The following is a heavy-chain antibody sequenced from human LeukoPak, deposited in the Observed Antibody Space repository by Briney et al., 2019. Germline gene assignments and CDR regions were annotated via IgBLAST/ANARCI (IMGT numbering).Heavy chain of an antibody. D-gene: IGHD3-9*01. Sequence: ASLKVSCKASGGTFSSSAISWVRRAPGEGLEWMGGIIPIFGTANYAQKFQGGDTITADVSTSTAYMELSSLRSEDTAVYYCAREGDILTGDAFDYWGQGTLVTVSS. V-gene: IGHV1-69*13. CDR1: GGTFSSSA. CDR3: AREGDILTGDAFDY. J-gene: IGHJ4*02. CDR2: IIPIFGTA.